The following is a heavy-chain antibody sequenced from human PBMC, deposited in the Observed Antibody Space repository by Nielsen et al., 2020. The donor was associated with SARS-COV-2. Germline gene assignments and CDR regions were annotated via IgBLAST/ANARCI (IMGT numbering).Heavy chain of an antibody. CDR3: ARGRSRVWVGEGLDP. D-gene: IGHD3-10*01. CDR1: GGSISSSSYY. Sequence: SETLSLTCTVSGGSISSSSYYWGWIRQPPGKGLEWIGSIYYSGSTYYNPSLKSRVTISVDTSKNQFSLKLSSVTAADTAVYYSARGRSRVWVGEGLDPWGQGTLVTVSS. CDR2: IYYSGST. V-gene: IGHV4-39*01. J-gene: IGHJ5*02.